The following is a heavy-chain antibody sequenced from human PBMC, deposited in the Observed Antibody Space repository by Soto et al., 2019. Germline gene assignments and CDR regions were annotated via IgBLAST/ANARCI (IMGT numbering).Heavy chain of an antibody. CDR1: GFTFSSCT. Sequence: EVHLVESGGGLVKPGGSLRLSCAVSGFTFSSCTMNWVRQAPGKGLEWVSSISPSSGHIYYADSAKGRFTISRDNAKNSLFLHMNSLRGEDTAVYYCSGCSGGACHKNYGMDVWGQGTTVTVSS. V-gene: IGHV3-21*06. D-gene: IGHD2-15*01. CDR2: ISPSSGHI. CDR3: SGCSGGACHKNYGMDV. J-gene: IGHJ6*02.